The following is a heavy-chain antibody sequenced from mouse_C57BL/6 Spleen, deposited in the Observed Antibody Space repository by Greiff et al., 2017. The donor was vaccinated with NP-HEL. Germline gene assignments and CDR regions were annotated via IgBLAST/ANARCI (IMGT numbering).Heavy chain of an antibody. CDR1: GFSLTSYG. CDR2: IWRGGST. CDR3: AKNWRGSGTSLDY. V-gene: IGHV2-5*01. Sequence: VKLVESGPGLVQPSQSLSITCTVSGFSLTSYGVHWVRQSPGKGLEWLGVIWRGGSTDYNAAFMSRLSITKDNSKSQVFFKMNSLQADDTAIYYCAKNWRGSGTSLDYWGQGTTLTVSS. D-gene: IGHD4-1*01. J-gene: IGHJ2*01.